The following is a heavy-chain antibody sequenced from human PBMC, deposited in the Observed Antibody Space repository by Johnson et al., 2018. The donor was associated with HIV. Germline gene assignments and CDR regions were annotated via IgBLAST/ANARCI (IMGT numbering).Heavy chain of an antibody. CDR2: ISYDRSNK. J-gene: IGHJ3*02. V-gene: IGHV3-30*04. CDR3: ARVYSSSSAHAFDI. Sequence: QVQLVESGGGVVQPGRSLRLSCAASGFTFSSYAMHWVRQAPGKGLEWVAVISYDRSNKYYADSVKGRFTISRDNSKNTLYLQMNSLRAEDTAVYYCARVYSSSSAHAFDIWGQGTMVTVSS. CDR1: GFTFSSYA. D-gene: IGHD6-6*01.